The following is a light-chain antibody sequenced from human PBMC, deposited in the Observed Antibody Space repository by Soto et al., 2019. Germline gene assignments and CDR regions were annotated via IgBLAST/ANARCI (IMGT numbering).Light chain of an antibody. J-gene: IGLJ3*02. CDR1: SSNIGSNF. CDR3: AAWDDSLSGWV. V-gene: IGLV1-47*02. Sequence: QSVLTQPPSASGTPGQRVTISCSGSSSNIGSNFAYWYQQLPGTAPKLLIYSNNQRPSGVPDRFSGSKSGTSASLAISGLRSEDEDDYDCAAWDDSLSGWVFGGGTKLTVL. CDR2: SNN.